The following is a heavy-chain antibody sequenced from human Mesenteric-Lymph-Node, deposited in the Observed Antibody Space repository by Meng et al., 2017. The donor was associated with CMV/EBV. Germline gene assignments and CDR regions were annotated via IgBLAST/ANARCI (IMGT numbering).Heavy chain of an antibody. D-gene: IGHD5-18*01. J-gene: IGHJ4*02. CDR1: GGSFSGYY. V-gene: IGHV4-34*01. CDR3: ARGRIQLYVDY. CDR2: INHSGST. Sequence: ETLSLTCAVYGGSFSGYYWSWIRQPPGKGLEWIGEINHSGSTNYNPSLKSRVTISVDTSKNQFSLKLSSVTAADTAVYYCARGRIQLYVDYWGQGTLVTVSS.